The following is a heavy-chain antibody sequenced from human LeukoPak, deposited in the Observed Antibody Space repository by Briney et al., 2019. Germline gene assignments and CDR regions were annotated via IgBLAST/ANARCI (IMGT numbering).Heavy chain of an antibody. D-gene: IGHD3-22*01. CDR3: ARGPGSSGYYYDYYYYMDV. CDR2: IYYSGST. V-gene: IGHV4-59*01. Sequence: PSETLSLTCTVSGGSISSYYWSWIRQPPGKGLEWNAYIYYSGSTNYNPSLKSRVTISVDTSKNQFSLKLSSVTAADTAVYYCARGPGSSGYYYDYYYYMDVWGKGTTVTISS. CDR1: GGSISSYY. J-gene: IGHJ6*03.